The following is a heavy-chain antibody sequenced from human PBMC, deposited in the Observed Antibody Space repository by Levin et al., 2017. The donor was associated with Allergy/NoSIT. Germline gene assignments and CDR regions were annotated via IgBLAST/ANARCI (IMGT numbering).Heavy chain of an antibody. V-gene: IGHV1-69*13. Sequence: SVKVSCKASGGTFSSYAISWVRQAPGQGLEWMGGIIPIFGTANYAQKFQGRVTITADESTSTAYMELSSLRSEDTAVYYCAREWGYSSSSHYFDYWGQGTLVTVSS. J-gene: IGHJ4*02. CDR1: GGTFSSYA. CDR3: AREWGYSSSSHYFDY. CDR2: IIPIFGTA. D-gene: IGHD6-6*01.